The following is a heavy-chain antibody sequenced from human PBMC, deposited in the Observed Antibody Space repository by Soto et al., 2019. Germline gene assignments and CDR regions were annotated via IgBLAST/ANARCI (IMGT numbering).Heavy chain of an antibody. V-gene: IGHV2-5*02. CDR3: VHSRGSPQYYYYYSLDV. CDR2: IYWDGDK. Sequence: SGPTLVNPTQTLTLTCSFSGFSLSTSAVGVGWIRQPPGKALEWLALIYWDGDKRYSPSLKSRLTITKDTSKNQVVLTMTNMDPVDTATYFCVHSRGSPQYYYYYSLDVWGQGTTVTVSS. D-gene: IGHD1-26*01. J-gene: IGHJ6*02. CDR1: GFSLSTSAVG.